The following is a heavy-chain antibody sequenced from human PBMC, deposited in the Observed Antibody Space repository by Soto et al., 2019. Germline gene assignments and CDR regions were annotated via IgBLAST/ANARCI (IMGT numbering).Heavy chain of an antibody. CDR2: INPNSGGT. CDR1: GYTFTGYY. D-gene: IGHD6-13*01. V-gene: IGHV1-2*02. Sequence: ASVKVSCKASGYTFTGYYMHWVRQAPGQGLEWMGWINPNSGGTNYAQKFQGRVTMTRDTSISTAYMELSRLRSDDTAVYYCARNSRSIHNWFDPWGQGTLVTVSS. J-gene: IGHJ5*02. CDR3: ARNSRSIHNWFDP.